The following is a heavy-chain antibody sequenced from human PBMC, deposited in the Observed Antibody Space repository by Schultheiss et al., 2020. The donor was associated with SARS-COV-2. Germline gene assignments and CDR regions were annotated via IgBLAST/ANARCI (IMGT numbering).Heavy chain of an antibody. J-gene: IGHJ6*02. CDR2: IYNSGST. CDR3: ARDRWERKWDYYYGMDV. V-gene: IGHV4-4*08. D-gene: IGHD4-23*01. Sequence: SETLSLTCTVSGGSISSYYWSWIRQPPGKGLEWIGEIYNSGSTNYNPSLKSRVTISVDTSKNQFSLKLSSVTAEDTAVYYCARDRWERKWDYYYGMDVWGQGTTVTVSS. CDR1: GGSISSYY.